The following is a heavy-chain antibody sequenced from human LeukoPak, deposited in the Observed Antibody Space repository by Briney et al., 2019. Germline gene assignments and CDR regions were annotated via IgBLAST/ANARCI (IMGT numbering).Heavy chain of an antibody. D-gene: IGHD2-2*01. V-gene: IGHV1-2*02. CDR2: LNPNSGGT. CDR1: GYTFTVYY. Sequence: ASVKVSCKASGYTFTVYYVHWVRQAPGQGLEWMGWLNPNSGGTNYAQKFQGRVTMTRDTSISTAYVELSSLTSDDTAVYYCARVGGYCTTTSCSYGMDVWGQGTLVTVSS. CDR3: ARVGGYCTTTSCSYGMDV. J-gene: IGHJ6*02.